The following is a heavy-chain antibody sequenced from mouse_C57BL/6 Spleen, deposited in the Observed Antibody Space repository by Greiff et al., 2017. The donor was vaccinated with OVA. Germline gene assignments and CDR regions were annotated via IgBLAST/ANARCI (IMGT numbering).Heavy chain of an antibody. CDR2: LSSGSSTI. D-gene: IGHD2-5*01. V-gene: IGHV5-17*01. J-gene: IGHJ4*01. Sequence: EVKLMESGGGLVKPGGSLTLSCAASGFTFSDYGMHWVRQAPEKGLEWVAYLSSGSSTIYYADPVKGRFTISRDNAKNTLFLQMTSLRSEDTAMYYCARRGSNYEGNYYAMDYWGQGTSVTVSS. CDR1: GFTFSDYG. CDR3: ARRGSNYEGNYYAMDY.